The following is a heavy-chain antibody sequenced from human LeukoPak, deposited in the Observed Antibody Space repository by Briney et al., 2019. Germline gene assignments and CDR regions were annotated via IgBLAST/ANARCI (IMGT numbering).Heavy chain of an antibody. CDR3: ARESCSSTSCHGWFDP. D-gene: IGHD2-2*01. Sequence: ASVKVSCKASGYTFTGYYMHWVRQAPGQGLEWMGWINPNSGGTNYAQKFQGRVTMTRDTSISTAYMALSRLRSDDTAVYYCARESCSSTSCHGWFDPWGQGTLVTVSS. CDR1: GYTFTGYY. V-gene: IGHV1-2*02. CDR2: INPNSGGT. J-gene: IGHJ5*02.